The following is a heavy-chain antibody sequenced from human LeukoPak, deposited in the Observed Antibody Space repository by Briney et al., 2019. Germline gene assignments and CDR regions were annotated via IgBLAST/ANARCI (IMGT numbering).Heavy chain of an antibody. CDR2: IRYDGSNK. V-gene: IGHV3-30*02. CDR1: GFTFSSYG. CDR3: AKGSLRLGELSWNYFDY. Sequence: GGSLRLSCAASGFTFSSYGMHWVRQAPGKGLEWVAFIRYDGSNKYYADSVKGRFTISRDNSKNTLYLQMNSLRAEDTAVYYCAKGSLRLGELSWNYFDYWGQGTLVTVSS. D-gene: IGHD3-16*02. J-gene: IGHJ4*02.